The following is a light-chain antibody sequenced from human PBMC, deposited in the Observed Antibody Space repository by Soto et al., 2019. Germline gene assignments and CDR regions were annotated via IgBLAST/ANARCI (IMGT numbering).Light chain of an antibody. V-gene: IGLV2-23*02. J-gene: IGLJ3*02. CDR2: EVS. Sequence: QSALTQPASVSGSPGQSITISCTGTSSDVGSYNLVSWYQQHPGKAPKLMIYEVSKRPSGVSNRFSGSKSGNTASLTISGLKAEDEADYYCCSYAGSSIWVVGGGTKLTVL. CDR1: SSDVGSYNL. CDR3: CSYAGSSIWV.